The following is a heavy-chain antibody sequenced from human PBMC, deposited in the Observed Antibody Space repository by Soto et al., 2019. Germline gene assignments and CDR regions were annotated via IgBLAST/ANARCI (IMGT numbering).Heavy chain of an antibody. V-gene: IGHV3-30*18. CDR2: ISYDGSNK. J-gene: IGHJ4*02. CDR3: AKDAGYCSSTTSSGSDN. D-gene: IGHD2-2*01. Sequence: GGSLRLSCAASGLTFSSYGMHWVRQAPGKGLEWVAVISYDGSNKYYADSVKGRFTISRDNSKNTLYLQMNSLRAEDTAVYYCAKDAGYCSSTTSSGSDNWGQGNLVTISS. CDR1: GLTFSSYG.